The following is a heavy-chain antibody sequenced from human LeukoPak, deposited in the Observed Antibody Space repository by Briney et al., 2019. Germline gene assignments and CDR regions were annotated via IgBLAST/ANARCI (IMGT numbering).Heavy chain of an antibody. Sequence: PGGSLRLSCAASGFTFTTYAMHWVRQAPGKGLEWVAVAYDDGSNQYYADSVKGRFTISKDISKNTLYVQMNSLRAEDTAVYYCATGSGYYYDHWGQGTLVTVSS. CDR2: AYDDGSNQ. J-gene: IGHJ5*02. D-gene: IGHD3-22*01. CDR1: GFTFTTYA. CDR3: ATGSGYYYDH. V-gene: IGHV3-30*04.